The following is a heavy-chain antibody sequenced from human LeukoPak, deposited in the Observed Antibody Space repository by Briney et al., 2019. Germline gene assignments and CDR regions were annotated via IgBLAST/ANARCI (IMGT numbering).Heavy chain of an antibody. CDR2: ISSSSNNI. CDR1: GLTFSSYS. CDR3: ARDGHNSMDV. D-gene: IGHD5-24*01. J-gene: IGHJ6*02. Sequence: GGSLRLSCAASGLTFSSYSMNWVRQAPGKGLEWVSYISSSSNNIYYADSVKGRFTISRDNAKNSLYLQMNSLRVEDTAVYYCARDGHNSMDVWGQGTTVTVSS. V-gene: IGHV3-48*04.